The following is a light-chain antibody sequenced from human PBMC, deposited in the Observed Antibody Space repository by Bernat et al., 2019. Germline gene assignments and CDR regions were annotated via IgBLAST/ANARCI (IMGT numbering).Light chain of an antibody. Sequence: DIQMTQSPSTLSVSVGDRVTITCRASQAINSWLAWYQQKPGKAPKLLIYKASSLESGVPSRFSGSGSGTEFTLTISSLQPDDFATYYCQQYNFYSSFGGGTKVEIK. V-gene: IGKV1-5*03. J-gene: IGKJ4*01. CDR3: QQYNFYSS. CDR1: QAINSW. CDR2: KAS.